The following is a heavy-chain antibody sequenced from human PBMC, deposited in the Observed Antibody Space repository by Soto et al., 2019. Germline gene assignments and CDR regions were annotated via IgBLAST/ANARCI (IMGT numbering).Heavy chain of an antibody. D-gene: IGHD3-22*01. J-gene: IGHJ6*02. Sequence: PSETLSLTCTVSGGSISSGGYYWSWIRQHPGKGLEWIGYIYYSGSTYYNPSLKSRVTISVDTSKNQFSLKLSSVTTADTAVYYCARWYYDSSGYVYGMDVWGQGTTVTSP. V-gene: IGHV4-31*03. CDR1: GGSISSGGYY. CDR3: ARWYYDSSGYVYGMDV. CDR2: IYYSGST.